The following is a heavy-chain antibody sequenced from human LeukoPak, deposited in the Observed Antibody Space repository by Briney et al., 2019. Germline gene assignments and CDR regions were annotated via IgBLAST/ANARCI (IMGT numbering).Heavy chain of an antibody. CDR2: AYYRSKWYN. D-gene: IGHD6-6*01. Sequence: SQTLSLTCAISGDSDSSNSAAWNWIRQPPSRGLEWLGRAYYRSKWYNDYAVSVKSRIAINPDTSKNQFSLQLNSVTPEDTAVYYCARGSSPYSSSSAASAVSGDYWGQGTLVTVSS. J-gene: IGHJ4*02. V-gene: IGHV6-1*01. CDR1: GDSDSSNSAA. CDR3: ARGSSPYSSSSAASAVSGDY.